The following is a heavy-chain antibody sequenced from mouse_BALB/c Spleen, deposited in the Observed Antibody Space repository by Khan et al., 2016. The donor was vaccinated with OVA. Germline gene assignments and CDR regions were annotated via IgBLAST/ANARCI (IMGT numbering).Heavy chain of an antibody. D-gene: IGHD1-1*01. J-gene: IGHJ3*01. Sequence: EVQLLETGGDVVKPGGSLKLSCPASGFTFSTYGMSWVRQTPDKRLEWVATVSTGGHYTYYPDTVKGRFTISRDNAKDTLYLQMSSLKSEDTAMFYCARLAYFYDSEGFAYWGQGTLVTVSA. CDR2: VSTGGHYT. CDR3: ARLAYFYDSEGFAY. V-gene: IGHV5-6*01. CDR1: GFTFSTYG.